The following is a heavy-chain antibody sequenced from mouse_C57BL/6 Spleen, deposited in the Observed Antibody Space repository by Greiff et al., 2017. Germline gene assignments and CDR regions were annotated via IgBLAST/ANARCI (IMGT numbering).Heavy chain of an antibody. J-gene: IGHJ4*01. V-gene: IGHV1-26*01. CDR3: ARGAYDYDDAMDY. D-gene: IGHD2-4*01. CDR1: GYTFTDYY. Sequence: EVQLQQSGPELVKPGASVKISCKASGYTFTDYYMNWVKQSHGKSLEWIGDINPNNGGTSYNQKFKGKATLTVDKSSSTAYMELRSLTSEDSAVYYCARGAYDYDDAMDYWGQGTSVTVSS. CDR2: INPNNGGT.